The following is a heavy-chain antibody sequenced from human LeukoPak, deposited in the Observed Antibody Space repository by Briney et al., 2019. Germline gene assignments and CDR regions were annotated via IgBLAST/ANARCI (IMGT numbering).Heavy chain of an antibody. V-gene: IGHV3-23*01. CDR1: GFTFSSYA. CDR3: AKGEVNDILTGYSYFDY. D-gene: IGHD3-9*01. Sequence: GGSLRLSCAASGFTFSSYAMSWVRQAPGKGLEWVSAISGSGGSTYYADSVKGRFTISRDNSKNTLYLQMNSLRAEDTAVYYCAKGEVNDILTGYSYFDYWGQGTLVTVSS. CDR2: ISGSGGST. J-gene: IGHJ4*02.